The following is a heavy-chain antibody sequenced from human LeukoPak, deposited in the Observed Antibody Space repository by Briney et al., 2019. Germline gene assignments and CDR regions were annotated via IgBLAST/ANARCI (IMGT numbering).Heavy chain of an antibody. CDR1: GGSISSYY. CDR2: IYTSGST. CDR3: ARGITMITHSKNNWFDP. D-gene: IGHD3-22*01. Sequence: PSETLSLTCTVSGGSISSYYWSWIRQPAGKGLEWIGRIYTSGSTNYNPSLKSRVTMSVDTSKNQFSLKLSSVTAADTAAYYCARGITMITHSKNNWFDPWGQGTLVTVSS. V-gene: IGHV4-4*07. J-gene: IGHJ5*02.